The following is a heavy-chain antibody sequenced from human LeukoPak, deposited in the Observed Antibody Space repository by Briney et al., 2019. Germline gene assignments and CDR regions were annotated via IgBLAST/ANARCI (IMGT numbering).Heavy chain of an antibody. D-gene: IGHD2-2*01. CDR3: ARWGTYASTSNWFDP. CDR2: IYNSGST. CDR1: GDSISRSRHF. J-gene: IGHJ5*02. V-gene: IGHV4-39*07. Sequence: SETLSLTCNVSGDSISRSRHFWAWIRQSPGRGLEWIGYIYNSGSTYYNPSLKSRVTISVDTSKNQFSLRLSSVTTADTAVYYCARWGTYASTSNWFDPWGQGTLVTVSS.